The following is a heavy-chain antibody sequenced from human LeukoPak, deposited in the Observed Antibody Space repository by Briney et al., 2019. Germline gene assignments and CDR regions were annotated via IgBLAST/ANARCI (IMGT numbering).Heavy chain of an antibody. D-gene: IGHD3-3*01. CDR2: IIPIFGTA. CDR3: ARGLYDFWSGFENWFDP. V-gene: IGHV1-69*13. CDR1: GGTFSSYA. Sequence: SVKLSCTASGGTFSSYAISWVRQAPGQGLEWTGGIIPIFGTANYAQTFQGRVTITADESTSTAYMELSSLRSEDTAVYYCARGLYDFWSGFENWFDPWGQGTLVTVSS. J-gene: IGHJ5*02.